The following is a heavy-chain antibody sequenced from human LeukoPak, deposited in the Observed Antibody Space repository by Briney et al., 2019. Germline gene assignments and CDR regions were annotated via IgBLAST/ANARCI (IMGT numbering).Heavy chain of an antibody. CDR3: AKGPMAVAGTPSNWFDP. CDR2: MNADGRTI. V-gene: IGHV3-74*01. Sequence: PGGSLRLSCAASGFTFSSSWMHWVRQGPGKGLVWVARMNADGRTINYADSVKGRFTISRDNSKNTLYLQMNSLRAEDTAVYYCAKGPMAVAGTPSNWFDPWGQGTLVTVSS. CDR1: GFTFSSSW. D-gene: IGHD6-19*01. J-gene: IGHJ5*02.